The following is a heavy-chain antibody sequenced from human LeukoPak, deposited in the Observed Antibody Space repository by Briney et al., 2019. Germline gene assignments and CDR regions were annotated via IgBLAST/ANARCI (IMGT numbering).Heavy chain of an antibody. V-gene: IGHV3-74*01. CDR1: GFTFSSHW. J-gene: IGHJ4*02. CDR2: INSDGSTT. CDR3: SSLRYASGKIDY. D-gene: IGHD3-10*01. Sequence: GGSLRLSCAASGFTFSSHWMHWVRHAPGKGLLWVSRINSDGSTTSYADSVKGRFTISRDNAKNTLYLQMNTLRAEDTAAYYCSSLRYASGKIDYWGQGTLVTVSS.